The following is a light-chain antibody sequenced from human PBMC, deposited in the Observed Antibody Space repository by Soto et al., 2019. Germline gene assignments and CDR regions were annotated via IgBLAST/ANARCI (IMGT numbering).Light chain of an antibody. CDR3: CSYAGSYSVL. V-gene: IGLV2-11*01. J-gene: IGLJ2*01. Sequence: QSVLTQPRSVSGSPGQSVTISCTGTSSDVGRYNYVSWYQQHPGKAPKLMLYDVNQRPSGVPDRFSGSKSGNTASLTISGLQAEDEADYYCCSYAGSYSVLFGGGTQLTVL. CDR2: DVN. CDR1: SSDVGRYNY.